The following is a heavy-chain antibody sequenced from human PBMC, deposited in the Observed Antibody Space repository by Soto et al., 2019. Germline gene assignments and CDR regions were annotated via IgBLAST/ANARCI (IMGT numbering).Heavy chain of an antibody. V-gene: IGHV1-2*02. CDR1: GYTFTGYY. CDR3: ARPLLRRRDFDY. J-gene: IGHJ4*02. Sequence: ASVNVSCKASGYTFTGYYMHWVRQAPGQGLEWMGWINPNSGGTNYAQKFQGRVTMTRDTSISTAYMELSRLRSDDTAVYYCARPLLRRRDFDYWGQGTLVTVSS. D-gene: IGHD2-15*01. CDR2: INPNSGGT.